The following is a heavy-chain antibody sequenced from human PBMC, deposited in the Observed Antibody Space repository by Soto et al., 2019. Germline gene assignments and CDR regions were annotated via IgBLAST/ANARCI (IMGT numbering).Heavy chain of an antibody. CDR3: AREGSYSSSHWGSRYYYYYGMDV. Sequence: ASVKVSCKASGYTFTSYGISWVRQAPGQGLEWMGWISAYNGNTNYAQKLQGRVTMTTDTSTSTAYMELRSLRSDDTAVYYCAREGSYSSSHWGSRYYYYYGMDVWGQGTTVTVSS. D-gene: IGHD6-13*01. CDR2: ISAYNGNT. V-gene: IGHV1-18*01. J-gene: IGHJ6*02. CDR1: GYTFTSYG.